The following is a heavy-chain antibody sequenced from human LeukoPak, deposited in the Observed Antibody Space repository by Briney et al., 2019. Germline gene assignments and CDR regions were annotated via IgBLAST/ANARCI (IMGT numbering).Heavy chain of an antibody. D-gene: IGHD1-7*01. J-gene: IGHJ4*02. Sequence: KTSATLTLTCTVSGGSITRDFWGWVRQPPGKGLEWIGHVFHSGSAYYNPSLESRATLSVDLSKNQFSLKLTAVTAADTAVYYCAVDENWNYGLDYWGQGILVTVSS. V-gene: IGHV4-59*04. CDR3: AVDENWNYGLDY. CDR1: GGSITRDF. CDR2: VFHSGSA.